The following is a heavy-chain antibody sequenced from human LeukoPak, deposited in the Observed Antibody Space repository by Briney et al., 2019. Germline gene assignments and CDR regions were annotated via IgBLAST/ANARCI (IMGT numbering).Heavy chain of an antibody. D-gene: IGHD3-16*01. Sequence: GESLKISCKASGYSFTNYWIGWVRQMPGKGLEWMGIIYPGDSDTRYSPSSQGQVTISADKSISTAYLQWSSLRASDTAMYYCARHSYATDYWGQGTLVTVSS. CDR2: IYPGDSDT. CDR3: ARHSYATDY. CDR1: GYSFTNYW. J-gene: IGHJ4*02. V-gene: IGHV5-51*01.